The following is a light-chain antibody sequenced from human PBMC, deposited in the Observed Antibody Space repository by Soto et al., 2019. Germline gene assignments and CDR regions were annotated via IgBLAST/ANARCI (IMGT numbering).Light chain of an antibody. CDR3: QHYYTTPVT. Sequence: DIVMTQSPDSLAVSLGERATINCKSSQSVLSSFNNKNQLALYQHKPGQPPKLLIYWASTRESGVPDRFSGSGSGTDFTLTIASLQAEDVAIYFCQHYYTTPVTFGQGTRLEIK. CDR1: QSVLSSFNNKNQ. V-gene: IGKV4-1*01. J-gene: IGKJ5*01. CDR2: WAS.